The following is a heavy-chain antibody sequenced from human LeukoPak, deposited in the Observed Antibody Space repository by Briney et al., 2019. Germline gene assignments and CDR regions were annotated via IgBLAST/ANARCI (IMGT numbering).Heavy chain of an antibody. CDR1: GFTFSNYA. J-gene: IGHJ4*02. Sequence: PGKSLRLSCAASGFTFSNYAIHWVRQAPGKGLEWVAVISYDGSNKYYADSVKGRFTISRDNSKNTLYLQMNSLRAEDTAVYYCATTDFWSGSSNYWGQGTLVTVSS. CDR2: ISYDGSNK. V-gene: IGHV3-30-3*01. CDR3: ATTDFWSGSSNY. D-gene: IGHD3-3*01.